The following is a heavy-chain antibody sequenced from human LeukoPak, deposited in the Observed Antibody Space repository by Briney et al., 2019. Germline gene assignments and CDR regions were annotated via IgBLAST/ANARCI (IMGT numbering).Heavy chain of an antibody. CDR2: IKTDGSTT. D-gene: IGHD4-23*01. V-gene: IGHV3-74*01. J-gene: IGHJ3*02. CDR1: GFTFSSYW. Sequence: PGGSLRLSCAVSGFTFSSYWMHWVRQAPGKGLVWVSHIKTDGSTTAYADSVKGRFTISRDNSKNTLYLQMNSLRAEDTAVYYCARDGTTLGDAFDIWAKGQWSPSLQ. CDR3: ARDGTTLGDAFDI.